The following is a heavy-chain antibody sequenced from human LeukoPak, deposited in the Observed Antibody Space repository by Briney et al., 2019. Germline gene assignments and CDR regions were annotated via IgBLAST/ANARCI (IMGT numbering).Heavy chain of an antibody. CDR3: ARDVGMVGGAHEEFDI. V-gene: IGHV4-59*01. D-gene: IGHD2-15*01. CDR1: GGLISSYY. J-gene: IGHJ3*02. Sequence: SETLSLTCSVSGGLISSYYWSWIRQPPGKGLEWIGYIYYGGNTKYNPSLKSRVTISVDRSKNQLSLKLSSVTAADTAVYYCARDVGMVGGAHEEFDIWGRGTMVTVSS. CDR2: IYYGGNT.